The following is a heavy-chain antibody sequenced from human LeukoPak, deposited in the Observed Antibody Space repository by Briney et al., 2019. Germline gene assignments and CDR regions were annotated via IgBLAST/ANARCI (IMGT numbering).Heavy chain of an antibody. D-gene: IGHD2-2*01. CDR3: AIPPLYCSSTSYRDY. CDR2: ISAYNGNT. Sequence: ASVKVSCKASGYTFTSYGISWVRQAPGQGLEWMGWISAYNGNTNYAQKFQGRVTITADKSTSTAYMELSSLRSEDTAVYYCAIPPLYCSSTSYRDYWGQGTLVTVSS. V-gene: IGHV1-18*01. CDR1: GYTFTSYG. J-gene: IGHJ4*02.